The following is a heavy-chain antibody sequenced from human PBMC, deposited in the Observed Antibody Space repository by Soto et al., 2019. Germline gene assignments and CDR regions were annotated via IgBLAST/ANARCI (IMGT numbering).Heavy chain of an antibody. CDR1: GYNFTSSG. CDR2: ISAYNGNT. J-gene: IGHJ6*02. V-gene: IGHV1-18*01. Sequence: QDQLVQSGAEVKKPGASVKVSCKASGYNFTSSGITWVRQAPGQGLEWMGWISAYNGNTNIAQRFQGRVTMTRERSTSTAYMELRSLRSDDTAKYYCARTSGCAERLVDAVSTLGYYYALDVWGQGATVTVSS. CDR3: ARTSGCAERLVDAVSTLGYYYALDV. D-gene: IGHD6-19*01.